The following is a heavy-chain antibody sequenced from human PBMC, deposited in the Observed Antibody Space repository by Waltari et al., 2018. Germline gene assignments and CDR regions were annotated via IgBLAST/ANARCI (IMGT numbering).Heavy chain of an antibody. CDR3: ARAKATVTDYFDSSPIMDV. CDR2: INPNSGGT. Sequence: QVQVVQSGAEVKKPGASVKVSCKASGYTFTDYYIHCVRPAPGQGLEWMGRINPNSGGTNYAQKFQGRVTMTRDPSISTAYMELSGLRSDDTAVYYCARAKATVTDYFDSSPIMDVWGQGTTVTVSS. D-gene: IGHD3-22*01. V-gene: IGHV1-2*06. CDR1: GYTFTDYY. J-gene: IGHJ6*02.